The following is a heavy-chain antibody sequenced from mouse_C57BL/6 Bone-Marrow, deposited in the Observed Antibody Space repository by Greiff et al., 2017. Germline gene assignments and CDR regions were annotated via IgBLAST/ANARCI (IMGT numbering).Heavy chain of an antibody. CDR3: TREGYYDYDYFDY. CDR1: GYTFTDYE. J-gene: IGHJ2*01. V-gene: IGHV1-15*01. D-gene: IGHD2-4*01. Sequence: QVQLKESGAELVRPGASVTLSCKASGYTFTDYEMHWVKQTPVHGLEWIGAIDPDTGGTAYNQKFKGKAILTADKSSSTAYMELRSLTSEDSAVYYCTREGYYDYDYFDYWGQGTTLTVSS. CDR2: IDPDTGGT.